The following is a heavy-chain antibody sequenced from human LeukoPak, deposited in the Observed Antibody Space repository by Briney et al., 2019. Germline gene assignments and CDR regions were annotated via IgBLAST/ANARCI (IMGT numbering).Heavy chain of an antibody. V-gene: IGHV1-69*05. CDR2: IIPIFGTA. J-gene: IGHJ4*02. D-gene: IGHD6-19*01. Sequence: GASVKVSCKASGGTFSSYAISWVRQAPGQGLEWMGGIIPIFGTANYAQKFQGRVTITTDESTSTAYMELSSLRSEDTAVYYCASCGYSSGRYANYWGQGTLVTVSS. CDR3: ASCGYSSGRYANY. CDR1: GGTFSSYA.